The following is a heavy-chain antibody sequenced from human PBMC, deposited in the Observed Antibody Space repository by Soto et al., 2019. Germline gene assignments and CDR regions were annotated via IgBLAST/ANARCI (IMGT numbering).Heavy chain of an antibody. CDR3: ARSQGSSTSLEIYYYYYYGMDV. J-gene: IGHJ6*02. Sequence: QVQLVQSGAEVKKPGSSVKVSCKASGGTFSSYAISWVRQAPGQGLGWMGGIIPISGTANYAQKFQGRVTITADESTSTAYMELSSLRSEDTAVYYCARSQGSSTSLEIYYYYYYGMDVWGQGTMVTVSS. CDR1: GGTFSSYA. V-gene: IGHV1-69*01. D-gene: IGHD2-2*01. CDR2: IIPISGTA.